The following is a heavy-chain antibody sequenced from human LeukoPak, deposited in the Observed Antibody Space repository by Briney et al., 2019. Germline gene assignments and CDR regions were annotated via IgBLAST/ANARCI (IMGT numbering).Heavy chain of an antibody. CDR2: IYTSGST. J-gene: IGHJ3*02. Sequence: SETLSLTCTVSGGSISSGSYYWSWIRQPAGKGLEWIGRIYTSGSTNYNPSLKSRVTISVDTSKNQFSLKLSSVTAADTAVYYCARTSTSCKDAFDIWGQGTMVTVSS. D-gene: IGHD2-2*01. CDR3: ARTSTSCKDAFDI. V-gene: IGHV4-61*02. CDR1: GGSISSGSYY.